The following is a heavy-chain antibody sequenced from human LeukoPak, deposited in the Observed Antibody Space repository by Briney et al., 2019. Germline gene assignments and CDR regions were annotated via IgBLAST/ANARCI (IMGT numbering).Heavy chain of an antibody. V-gene: IGHV1-2*06. CDR1: GYTFTGYY. CDR2: INPNSGGT. Sequence: GASVKVSCKASGYTFTGYYMHWVRQAPGQGLEWMGRINPNSGGTNYAQKFQGRVTMTRDTSIRTAYMELSRLRSDDTAVYYCARARPPSGSGRIWFDPWGQGTLVTVSS. CDR3: ARARPPSGSGRIWFDP. J-gene: IGHJ5*02. D-gene: IGHD3-10*01.